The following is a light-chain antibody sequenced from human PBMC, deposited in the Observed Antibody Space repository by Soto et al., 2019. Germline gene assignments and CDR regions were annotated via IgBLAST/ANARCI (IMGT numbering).Light chain of an antibody. Sequence: EIVMTQSPATLSLSPGERATLSCRASQRIGSNLAGYQQKPGQSRRLVLYASSITASHFPARFSGSGAGTEFTLTSSGLQSDDFSFYFCQQYNKWPPWTFGHGPKVEIK. CDR3: QQYNKWPPWT. J-gene: IGKJ1*01. CDR2: ASS. CDR1: QRIGSN. V-gene: IGKV3-15*01.